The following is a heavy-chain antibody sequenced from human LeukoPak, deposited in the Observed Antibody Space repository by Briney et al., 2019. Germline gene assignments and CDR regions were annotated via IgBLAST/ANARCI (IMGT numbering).Heavy chain of an antibody. D-gene: IGHD3-9*01. Sequence: PGGSLRLSCAASGFIFSSYNMNWVRQAPGKGLEWFSSINPNGDYIYYADSVKGRFTISRDNAKNSLYLQMTSLKAEDTAVYFCARGIGYFDWLFFSWGQGTLLTVSS. J-gene: IGHJ5*02. V-gene: IGHV3-21*06. CDR1: GFIFSSYN. CDR3: ARGIGYFDWLFFS. CDR2: INPNGDYI.